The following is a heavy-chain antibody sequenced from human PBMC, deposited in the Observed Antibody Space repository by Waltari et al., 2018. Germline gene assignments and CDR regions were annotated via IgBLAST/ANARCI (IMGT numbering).Heavy chain of an antibody. J-gene: IGHJ4*02. V-gene: IGHV1-2*02. Sequence: QVQLVQSGAEVKKPGASVKVSCKASGYNSTGYYMHWVRQAPGQGLEWLGWLNPNSGGTNYAQKCQGRVTMTRDTSISTAYMELSRLRSDDTAVYYCAREGDYYDSSGYYYTFDYWGQGTLVTVSS. D-gene: IGHD3-22*01. CDR3: AREGDYYDSSGYYYTFDY. CDR2: LNPNSGGT. CDR1: GYNSTGYY.